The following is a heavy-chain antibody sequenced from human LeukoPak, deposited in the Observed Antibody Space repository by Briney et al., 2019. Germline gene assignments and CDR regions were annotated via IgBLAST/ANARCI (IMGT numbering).Heavy chain of an antibody. J-gene: IGHJ4*02. V-gene: IGHV3-30*18. CDR2: ISYDGSNK. Sequence: GRSLRLSCAASGFTFSSYGMHWVRQASGKGLEWVAVISYDGSNKYYADSVKGRFTISRDNSKNTLYLQMNSLRAEDTAVYYCAKEAGGSYFDYWGQGTLVTVSS. CDR1: GFTFSSYG. D-gene: IGHD3-10*01. CDR3: AKEAGGSYFDY.